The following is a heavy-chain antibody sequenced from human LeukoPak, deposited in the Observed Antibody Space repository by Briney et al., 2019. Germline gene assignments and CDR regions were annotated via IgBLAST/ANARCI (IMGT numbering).Heavy chain of an antibody. J-gene: IGHJ3*02. V-gene: IGHV3-13*01. CDR2: IGTAGDT. CDR1: GFTFSSYD. Sequence: PGGSLRLSCAASGFTFSSYDMPWVRQATGKGLEWVSAIGTAGDTYYPGSVKGRFTISRENAKNSLYLQMNSLRAGDTAVYYCARAAPDSSGWYGAFDIWGQGTMVTVSS. CDR3: ARAAPDSSGWYGAFDI. D-gene: IGHD6-19*01.